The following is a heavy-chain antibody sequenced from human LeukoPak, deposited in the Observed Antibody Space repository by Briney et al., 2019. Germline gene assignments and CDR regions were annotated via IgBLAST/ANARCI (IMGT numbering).Heavy chain of an antibody. V-gene: IGHV1-2*02. CDR2: INPNSGGT. D-gene: IGHD3-22*01. J-gene: IGHJ4*02. CDR3: ARGSSGYAPGY. CDR1: GYTFTGYY. Sequence: ASVKVSCKASGYTFTGYYIHWVRQAPGQGLEWMGWINPNSGGTNYAQKFQGRVTMTRDTSIRTAYMELSSLRSEDTAVYYCARGSSGYAPGYWGQGTLVTVSS.